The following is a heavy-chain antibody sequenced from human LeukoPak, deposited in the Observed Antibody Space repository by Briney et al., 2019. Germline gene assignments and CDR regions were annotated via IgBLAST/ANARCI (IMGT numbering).Heavy chain of an antibody. J-gene: IGHJ4*02. Sequence: ASVKVSCKASGYTFTSYGISWVRQAPGQGLEWMGWISAYNGNTNYAQKLQGRVTMTTDTSTSTAYMELRSPRSDDTAVYYCARRGRYCSSTSCPTDYWGQGTLVTVSS. CDR3: ARRGRYCSSTSCPTDY. CDR2: ISAYNGNT. V-gene: IGHV1-18*01. D-gene: IGHD2-2*01. CDR1: GYTFTSYG.